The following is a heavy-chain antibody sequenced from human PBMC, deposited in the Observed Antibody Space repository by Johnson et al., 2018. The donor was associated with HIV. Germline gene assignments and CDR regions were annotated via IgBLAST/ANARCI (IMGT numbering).Heavy chain of an antibody. J-gene: IGHJ3*02. CDR3: ARENGGGAFDI. CDR2: IGTAGDT. V-gene: IGHV3-13*01. CDR1: GSTFSSYD. Sequence: VQLVESGGGVVRPGGSLRLSCAASGSTFSSYDMHWVRQATGKGLEWVSAIGTAGDTYYPGSVKGRFTISRENAKNSLYLQMNSLRAGDTAVYYCARENGGGAFDIWGQGTMVTVSS. D-gene: IGHD3-10*01.